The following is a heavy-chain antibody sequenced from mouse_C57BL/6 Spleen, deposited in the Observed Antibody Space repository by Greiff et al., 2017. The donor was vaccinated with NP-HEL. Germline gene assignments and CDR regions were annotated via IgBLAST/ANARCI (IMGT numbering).Heavy chain of an antibody. J-gene: IGHJ2*01. CDR3: TRGFITTVVFDY. CDR2: IDPETGGT. CDR1: GYTFTDYE. D-gene: IGHD1-1*01. Sequence: QVQLKESGAELVRPGASVTLSCKASGYTFTDYEMHWVKQTPVHGLEWIGAIDPETGGTAYNQKFKGKAILTADKSSSTAYMELRSLTSEDSAVYYCTRGFITTVVFDYWGQGTTLTVSS. V-gene: IGHV1-15*01.